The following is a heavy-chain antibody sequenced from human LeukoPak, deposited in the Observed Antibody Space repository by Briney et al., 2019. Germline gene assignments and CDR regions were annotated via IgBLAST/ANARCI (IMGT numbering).Heavy chain of an antibody. CDR1: GYTFTSYD. CDR3: ARYNSWFGELLPHYYFDY. V-gene: IGHV1-18*01. J-gene: IGHJ4*02. Sequence: ASVKVSCKASGYTFTSYDISWVRQAPGQGLEWMGWISAYNGNTNYAQKLQGRVTMTTDTSTSTAYMELRSLRSDDTAVYCCARYNSWFGELLPHYYFDYWGQGTLVTVSS. D-gene: IGHD3-10*01. CDR2: ISAYNGNT.